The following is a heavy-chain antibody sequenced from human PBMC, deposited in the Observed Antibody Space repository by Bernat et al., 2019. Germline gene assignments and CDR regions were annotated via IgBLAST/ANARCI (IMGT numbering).Heavy chain of an antibody. CDR1: GFTFSSYS. CDR3: ARDYCSSTRCYGEAFDY. V-gene: IGHV3-48*01. J-gene: IGHJ4*02. CDR2: ISSSSSTI. D-gene: IGHD2-2*01. Sequence: EVQLVESGGGLVQPGGSLRLSCAASGFTFSSYSMNWVRQAPGKGLEWVSYISSSSSTIYYADSVKGRFTISRDNAKNSLYLQMNSLRAEDTAVYYCARDYCSSTRCYGEAFDYWGQGTLVTVSS.